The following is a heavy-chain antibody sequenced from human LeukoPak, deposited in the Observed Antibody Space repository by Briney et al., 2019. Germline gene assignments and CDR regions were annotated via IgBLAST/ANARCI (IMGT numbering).Heavy chain of an antibody. Sequence: GGSLRLSCAASGFTFSSYAMSWVRQAPGKGLEWVSAISGSGGSTYYADSVKGRFTISRDNSKNTLYLQMNSLRAEDTAVYYCARNYDILTGYYFDYWGQGTLVTVSS. D-gene: IGHD3-9*01. CDR1: GFTFSSYA. CDR3: ARNYDILTGYYFDY. CDR2: ISGSGGST. J-gene: IGHJ4*02. V-gene: IGHV3-23*01.